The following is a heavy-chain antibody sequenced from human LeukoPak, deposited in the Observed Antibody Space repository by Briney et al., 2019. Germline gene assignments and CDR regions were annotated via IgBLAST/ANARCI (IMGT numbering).Heavy chain of an antibody. Sequence: SVKVSCKASGGTFNNYAINWVRQAPGQGLEWMGGIIPIFGSSNYAQKFQGRVTITADESTTTAYMELSSLRSEDTTVYYCARVTHTELSTWFDPWGQGTLVTVSS. J-gene: IGHJ5*02. CDR3: ARVTHTELSTWFDP. CDR2: IIPIFGSS. CDR1: GGTFNNYA. D-gene: IGHD5-18*01. V-gene: IGHV1-69*13.